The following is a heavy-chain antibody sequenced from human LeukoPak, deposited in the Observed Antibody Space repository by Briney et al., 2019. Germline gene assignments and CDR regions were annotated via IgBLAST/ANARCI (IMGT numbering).Heavy chain of an antibody. CDR2: ISAHNDNK. CDR3: ARADYDFFIDV. Sequence: ASVKVSCKASGYTFISYGISWVRQAPGQGLEWMGWISAHNDNKNFAEKLQDRVIMTTDTSTSTAYMELRSLRPDDTAVYYCARADYDFFIDVWGKGTTVTVSS. J-gene: IGHJ6*03. CDR1: GYTFISYG. V-gene: IGHV1-18*01. D-gene: IGHD3-3*01.